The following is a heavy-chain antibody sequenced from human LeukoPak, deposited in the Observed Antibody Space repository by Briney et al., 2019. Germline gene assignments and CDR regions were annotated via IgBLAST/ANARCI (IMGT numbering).Heavy chain of an antibody. Sequence: SETLSLTCTVSGGSISSYYWGWIRQPPWRGLEWIGSIYHSGSTYYNPSLKSRVTISVDTSKNQFSLKLSSVTAADTAVYYCAREGYRRGFDYWGQGTLVTVSS. D-gene: IGHD5-12*01. CDR2: IYHSGST. J-gene: IGHJ4*02. V-gene: IGHV4-38-2*02. CDR1: GGSISSYY. CDR3: AREGYRRGFDY.